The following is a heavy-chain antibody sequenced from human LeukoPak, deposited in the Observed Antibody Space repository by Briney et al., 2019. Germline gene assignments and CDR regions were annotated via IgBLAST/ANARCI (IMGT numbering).Heavy chain of an antibody. V-gene: IGHV3-9*01. D-gene: IGHD6-19*01. CDR3: AKDRFRSSGLAVGYYFDY. CDR2: ISWNSGSI. Sequence: GGSLRLSCAASGFTFSTYAMHWVRQAPGKGLEWVSGISWNSGSIGYADSVKGRFTISRDNAKNSLYLQMNSLRAEDTALYYCAKDRFRSSGLAVGYYFDYWGQGTLVTVSS. J-gene: IGHJ4*02. CDR1: GFTFSTYA.